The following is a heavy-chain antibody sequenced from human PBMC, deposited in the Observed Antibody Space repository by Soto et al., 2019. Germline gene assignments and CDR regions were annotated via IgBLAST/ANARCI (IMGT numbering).Heavy chain of an antibody. Sequence: QVQQVQSGAEVKKPGSSVKVSCKASGGTFSSYAISWVRQAPGQGLEWMGGIIPIFGTANYAQKFQGRVTITADESTSTAFMQLSSLRSEDTAVYYCAKQLKYYYDSSGYYYLDAFDIWGQGTMVTVSS. CDR1: GGTFSSYA. CDR2: IIPIFGTA. D-gene: IGHD3-22*01. J-gene: IGHJ3*02. CDR3: AKQLKYYYDSSGYYYLDAFDI. V-gene: IGHV1-69*12.